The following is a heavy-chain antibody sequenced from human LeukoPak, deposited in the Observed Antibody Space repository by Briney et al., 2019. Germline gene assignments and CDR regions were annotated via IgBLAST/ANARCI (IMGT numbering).Heavy chain of an antibody. V-gene: IGHV1-8*01. J-gene: IGHJ6*03. CDR1: GYTFTSYD. D-gene: IGHD2-2*01. CDR3: AYCSSTSCPSYYYYYMDV. CDR2: MNPNSGNT. Sequence: ASVKVSCKASGYTFTSYDINWVRQATGQGLEWMGWMNPNSGNTGYAQKFQGRVTMTRNTSISTAYMELSSLRSEDTAVYYCAYCSSTSCPSYYYYYMDVWGKGTTVTISS.